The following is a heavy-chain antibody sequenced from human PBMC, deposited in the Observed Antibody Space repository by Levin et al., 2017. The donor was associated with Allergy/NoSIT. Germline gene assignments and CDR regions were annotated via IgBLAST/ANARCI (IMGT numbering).Heavy chain of an antibody. CDR1: GGSISSGDYY. V-gene: IGHV4-30-4*01. J-gene: IGHJ4*02. CDR3: ARVVDTAMAHTYYYFDY. CDR2: IYYSGST. D-gene: IGHD5-18*01. Sequence: SQTLSLTCTVSGGSISSGDYYWSWIRQPPGKGLEWIGYIYYSGSTYYNPSLKSRVTISVDTSKNQFSLKLSSVTAADTAVYYCARVVDTAMAHTYYYFDYWGQGTLVTVSS.